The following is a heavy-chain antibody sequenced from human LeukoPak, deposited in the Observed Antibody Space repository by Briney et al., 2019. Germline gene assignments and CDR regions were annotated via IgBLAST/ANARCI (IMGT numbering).Heavy chain of an antibody. CDR2: ISWNSGSI. J-gene: IGHJ4*02. CDR3: AKGGSSSWHGNFDY. CDR1: GFTFDDYA. Sequence: GGSLRLSCAASGFTFDDYAMHWVRQAPGKGLEWVSGISWNSGSIGYADSVKGRFTISRDNAKNSLYLQMNSLRAEDTALYYCAKGGSSSWHGNFDYWGQGTLVTVSS. D-gene: IGHD6-13*01. V-gene: IGHV3-9*01.